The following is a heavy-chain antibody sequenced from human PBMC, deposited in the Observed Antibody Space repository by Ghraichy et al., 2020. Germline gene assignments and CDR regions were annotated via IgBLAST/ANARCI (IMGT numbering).Heavy chain of an antibody. D-gene: IGHD2-2*02. V-gene: IGHV3-64D*06. CDR2: ICNNGGTT. J-gene: IGHJ4*02. Sequence: GGSLRLSCSASGFIFNNYAMHWVRQAPGKGLEYVSTICNNGGTTFYADSLKGRFTISRDDSKNTLFLQMSILRVEDTAVYYSSKGTIASCYSPGDSWGQGTLVTVSS. CDR3: SKGTIASCYSPGDS. CDR1: GFIFNNYA.